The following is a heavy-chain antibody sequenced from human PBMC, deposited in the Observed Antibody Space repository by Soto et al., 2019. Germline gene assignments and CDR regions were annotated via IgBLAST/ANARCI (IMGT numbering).Heavy chain of an antibody. D-gene: IGHD3-3*01. Sequence: QVQLVESGGGVVQPERSLRLSCAASGFTFSRYGMHWVRQTPGKGLEWVAVISDNGSDKYYGDSVKGRFTISRDNSKNPLDLQMNSLRAEDTAGYFCSRDPFGQTYPVGYDYWGQGTLVTVSS. CDR2: ISDNGSDK. V-gene: IGHV3-30*03. J-gene: IGHJ4*02. CDR3: SRDPFGQTYPVGYDY. CDR1: GFTFSRYG.